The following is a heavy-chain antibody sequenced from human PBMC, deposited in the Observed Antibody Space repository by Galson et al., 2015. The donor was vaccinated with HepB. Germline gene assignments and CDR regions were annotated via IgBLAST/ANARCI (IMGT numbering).Heavy chain of an antibody. Sequence: SLRLSCAASGFTFSRYGMHWVRLAPGEGLEWVAVIWYDGSIKYYADSVKGRFTISRDNSKRTLYLQMNSLRAEDTAVYYCAGSSVEWELLGDYWGQGTLVTVSS. CDR2: IWYDGSIK. CDR1: GFTFSRYG. CDR3: AGSSVEWELLGDY. J-gene: IGHJ4*02. D-gene: IGHD1-26*01. V-gene: IGHV3-33*08.